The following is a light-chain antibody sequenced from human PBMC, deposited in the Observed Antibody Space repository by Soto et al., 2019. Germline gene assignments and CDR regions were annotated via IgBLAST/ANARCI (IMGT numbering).Light chain of an antibody. CDR1: QSVGTF. J-gene: IGKJ1*01. Sequence: EIVLTQSPATLPLSPGERATLSCRASQSVGTFFAWYQQKPGQAPRLLIYDASNRATGIPARFSGSGSGTDFTLTISSLEPEDFALYYCQQCYNWPQWTFGQGTKVDIK. CDR3: QQCYNWPQWT. CDR2: DAS. V-gene: IGKV3-11*01.